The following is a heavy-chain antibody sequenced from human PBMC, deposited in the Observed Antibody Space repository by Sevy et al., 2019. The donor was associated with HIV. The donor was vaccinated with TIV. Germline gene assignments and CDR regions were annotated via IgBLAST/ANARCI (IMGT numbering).Heavy chain of an antibody. CDR1: GFTFGVYA. CDR2: IRSKAYGGTT. J-gene: IGHJ6*03. Sequence: GGSLRLSCTASGFTFGVYAMSWFRQAPGKGLEWVGFIRSKAYGGTTENAASVKGRFTISRDDSKSIAYLQMNSLKVEDTGVYYCTRGPSGNDGRVFYYMDVWGKGTTVTVSS. D-gene: IGHD3-3*01. CDR3: TRGPSGNDGRVFYYMDV. V-gene: IGHV3-49*03.